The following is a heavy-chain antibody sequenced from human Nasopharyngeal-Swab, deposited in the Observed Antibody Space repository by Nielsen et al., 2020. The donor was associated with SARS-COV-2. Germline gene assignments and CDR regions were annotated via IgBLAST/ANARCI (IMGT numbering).Heavy chain of an antibody. CDR2: INWNGGRT. J-gene: IGHJ4*02. D-gene: IGHD6-13*01. Sequence: GESLKISCAASGFTFDDYGVTWVRQAPGKGLEWAFGINWNGGRTGYADSVKGRFTISRDNDKNSLCLQMNSLRAEDTALYRCARVDRASAETLDYWGQGTLVTVSS. CDR3: ARVDRASAETLDY. V-gene: IGHV3-20*01. CDR1: GFTFDDYG.